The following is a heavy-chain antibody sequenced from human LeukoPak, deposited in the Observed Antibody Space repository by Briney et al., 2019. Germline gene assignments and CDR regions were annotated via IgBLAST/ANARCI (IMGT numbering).Heavy chain of an antibody. CDR3: ARDIDGGYFDY. CDR1: GGSISSYY. D-gene: IGHD4-23*01. J-gene: IGHJ4*02. Sequence: SETLSLTCTVSGGSISSYYWSWIRQPPGKGLEWVGYMYYSGGTNYNPSLKSRVTISGDRAKNQFSLKVSSVTAADTAVYYCARDIDGGYFDYWGQGTLVTVSS. V-gene: IGHV4-59*01. CDR2: MYYSGGT.